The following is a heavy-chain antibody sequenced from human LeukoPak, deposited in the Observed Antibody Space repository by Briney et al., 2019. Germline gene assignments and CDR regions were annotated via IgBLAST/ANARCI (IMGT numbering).Heavy chain of an antibody. Sequence: GGSLRLSCAASGFTFSSYSMNWVRQAPGKGLEWVSSISSSSSYIYYADSVKGRFTISRDNAKNSLYLQMNSLRAEDTAVYYCARHPNRWDNWFDPWGQGTLVTVSS. V-gene: IGHV3-21*01. J-gene: IGHJ5*02. CDR1: GFTFSSYS. CDR2: ISSSSSYI. CDR3: ARHPNRWDNWFDP. D-gene: IGHD2/OR15-2a*01.